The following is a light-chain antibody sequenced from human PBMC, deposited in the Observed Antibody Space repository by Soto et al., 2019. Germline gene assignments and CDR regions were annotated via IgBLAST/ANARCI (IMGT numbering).Light chain of an antibody. CDR3: QQYVSSPIT. CDR2: GTS. Sequence: EIVLTQSPGTLSLSPGERATLSCRASQSFSSSYLAWYQQKPGRAPRLLIYGTSFRATGIPDRFSGSESRTDFTLTISRLEPEDFAVYYCQQYVSSPITFGQGTRLEIK. CDR1: QSFSSSY. V-gene: IGKV3-20*01. J-gene: IGKJ5*01.